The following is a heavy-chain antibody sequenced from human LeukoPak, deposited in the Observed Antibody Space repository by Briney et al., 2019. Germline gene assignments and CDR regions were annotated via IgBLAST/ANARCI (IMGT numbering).Heavy chain of an antibody. CDR3: AKDDAWGRYKH. CDR1: GGTFSSYA. Sequence: SVKVSCKASGGTFSSYAISWVRQAPGQGLEWMGGIIPIFGTANYAQKFQGRVTITADKSTSTAYMELSSLRSEDTAVYYCAKDDAWGRYKHWGQGTLVTVSS. CDR2: IIPIFGTA. V-gene: IGHV1-69*06. J-gene: IGHJ1*01. D-gene: IGHD3-16*01.